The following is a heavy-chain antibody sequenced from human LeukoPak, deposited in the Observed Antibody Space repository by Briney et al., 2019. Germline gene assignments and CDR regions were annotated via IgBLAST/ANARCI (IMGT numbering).Heavy chain of an antibody. J-gene: IGHJ4*02. Sequence: GGSLRLSCAASGFAFSNYNMNWVRQAPGKGLEWVSYIIISSSTIYYADSVKGRFTISRDNAKNSLYLQMNSLRAEDTAVYYCARGDFDYWGQGTLVTVSS. CDR1: GFAFSNYN. V-gene: IGHV3-48*01. CDR3: ARGDFDY. CDR2: IIISSSTI.